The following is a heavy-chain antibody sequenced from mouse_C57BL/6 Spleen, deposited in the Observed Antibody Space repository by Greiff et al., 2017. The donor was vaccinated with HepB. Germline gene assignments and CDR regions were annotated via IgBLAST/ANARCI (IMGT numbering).Heavy chain of an antibody. CDR3: ARAVDYFDY. CDR1: GYTFTDYY. V-gene: IGHV1-19*01. CDR2: INPYNGGT. D-gene: IGHD1-1*01. Sequence: EVQLQQSGPVLVKPGASVKMSCKASGYTFTDYYMNWVKQSHGKSLEWIGVINPYNGGTSYNQKFKGKATLTVDKSSSTAYMELNSLTSEDSAVYYGARAVDYFDYWGQGTTLTVAS. J-gene: IGHJ2*01.